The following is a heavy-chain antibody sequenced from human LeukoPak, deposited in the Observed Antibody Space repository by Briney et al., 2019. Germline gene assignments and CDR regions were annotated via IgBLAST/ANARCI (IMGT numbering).Heavy chain of an antibody. Sequence: GGSLRLSCAASGFTFSDHYVEWVRQAPGKGLEWVGRTRNKANSYTTQYAASVKGRFTISRDDSKNSLYLQMNSLKTEDTAVYYCARARYCSSTSCYDGTYYFDYWGQGTLVTVPS. D-gene: IGHD2-2*01. V-gene: IGHV3-72*01. CDR1: GFTFSDHY. CDR2: TRNKANSYTT. J-gene: IGHJ4*02. CDR3: ARARYCSSTSCYDGTYYFDY.